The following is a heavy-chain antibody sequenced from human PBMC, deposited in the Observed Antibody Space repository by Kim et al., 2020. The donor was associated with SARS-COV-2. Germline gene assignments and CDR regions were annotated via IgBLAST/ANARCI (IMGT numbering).Heavy chain of an antibody. CDR3: ARHYDVLTGYSCFDH. Sequence: GGSLRLSCAASGFTFSDYYMSWIRQAPGKGLEWVAYMSSGGSSLQYIDSVKGRFTISRDNAQNSLFLQMNSLRAEDTAVYYCARHYDVLTGYSCFDHWGQGTLVAVSS. CDR2: MSSGGSSL. CDR1: GFTFSDYY. D-gene: IGHD3-9*01. V-gene: IGHV3-11*04. J-gene: IGHJ4*02.